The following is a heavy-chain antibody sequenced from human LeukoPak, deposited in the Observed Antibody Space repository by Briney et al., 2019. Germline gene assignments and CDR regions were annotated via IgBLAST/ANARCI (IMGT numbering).Heavy chain of an antibody. CDR2: ISRDGGST. CDR3: AKDVQTDDYDSSGYYDY. J-gene: IGHJ4*02. D-gene: IGHD3-22*01. V-gene: IGHV3-43D*04. CDR1: GFTFDDYT. Sequence: GGSLRLSCAASGFTFDDYTMHWVRQAPGKGLEWVSLISRDGGSTYYADSVKGRFTISRDNSKNSLYLQMNSLRAEDTALYYCAKDVQTDDYDSSGYYDYWGQGTLVTVSS.